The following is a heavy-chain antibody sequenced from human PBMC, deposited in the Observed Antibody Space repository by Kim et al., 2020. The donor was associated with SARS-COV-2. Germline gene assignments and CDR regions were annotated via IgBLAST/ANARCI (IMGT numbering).Heavy chain of an antibody. Sequence: SYADSVQGRSTIARANSKNTLYLQMNSLSAEDTAVYYCAKDPTRYDSSGGWGQGTLVTVSS. D-gene: IGHD3-22*01. V-gene: IGHV3-23*01. CDR3: AKDPTRYDSSGG. J-gene: IGHJ4*02.